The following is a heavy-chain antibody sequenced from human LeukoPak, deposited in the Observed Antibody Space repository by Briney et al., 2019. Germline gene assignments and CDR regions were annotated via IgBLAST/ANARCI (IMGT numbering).Heavy chain of an antibody. CDR1: GFTFSSYS. CDR2: ISSSSSYI. CDR3: ARGAVEVLRFLEWLLSVDY. Sequence: GGSLRLSCAASGFTFSSYSMNWFRQAPGKGLEWVSSISSSSSYIYYADSVKGRFTISRDNAKNSLYLQMNSLRAEDTAVYYCARGAVEVLRFLEWLLSVDYWGQGTLVTVSS. J-gene: IGHJ4*02. V-gene: IGHV3-21*01. D-gene: IGHD3-3*01.